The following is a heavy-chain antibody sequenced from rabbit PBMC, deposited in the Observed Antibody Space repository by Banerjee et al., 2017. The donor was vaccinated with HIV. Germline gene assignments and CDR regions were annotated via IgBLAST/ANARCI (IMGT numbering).Heavy chain of an antibody. Sequence: QSLEESGGDLVKPGASLTLTCTASGFSFSSSYYMCWVRQAPGKGLEWIACIYAGRSGSTYYASWAKGRFTISKTSSTTVTLQMTSLTAADTATYFCARDVAGGSGIGYSRYGMDLWGPGTLVTVS. CDR3: ARDVAGGSGIGYSRYGMDL. D-gene: IGHD1-1*01. J-gene: IGHJ6*01. V-gene: IGHV1S40*01. CDR2: IYAGRSGST. CDR1: GFSFSSSYY.